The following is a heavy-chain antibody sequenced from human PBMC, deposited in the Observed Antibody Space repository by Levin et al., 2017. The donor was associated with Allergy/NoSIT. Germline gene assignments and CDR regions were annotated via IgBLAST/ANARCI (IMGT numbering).Heavy chain of an antibody. Sequence: GGSLRLSCAASGFTFSSYPMHWVRQAPGKGLEWVAVISYDGSNKYYADSVKGRFTISRDNSKNTLYLQMNSLRAEDTAVYYCAKDSGQVATPGVYWGQGTLVTVSS. D-gene: IGHD5-12*01. V-gene: IGHV3-30*18. J-gene: IGHJ4*02. CDR2: ISYDGSNK. CDR3: AKDSGQVATPGVY. CDR1: GFTFSSYP.